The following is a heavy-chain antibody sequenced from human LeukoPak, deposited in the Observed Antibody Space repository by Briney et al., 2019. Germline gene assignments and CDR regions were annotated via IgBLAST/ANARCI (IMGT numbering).Heavy chain of an antibody. CDR1: GYTFTSYG. Sequence: ASVKVSRKASGYTFTSYGISWVRQAPGQGLEWMGWISAYNGNTNYAQKLQGRVTMTTDTSTSTAYMELRSLRSDDTAVYYCARDLEAYCSGGSCYLGTIDYWGQGTLVTVSS. CDR2: ISAYNGNT. CDR3: ARDLEAYCSGGSCYLGTIDY. D-gene: IGHD2-15*01. V-gene: IGHV1-18*01. J-gene: IGHJ4*02.